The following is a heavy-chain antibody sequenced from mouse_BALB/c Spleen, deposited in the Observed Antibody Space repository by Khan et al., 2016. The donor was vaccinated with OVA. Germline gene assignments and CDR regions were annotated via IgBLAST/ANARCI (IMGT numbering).Heavy chain of an antibody. CDR1: GYSITSNYA. Sequence: EVQLQESGPGLVKPSQSLSLTCTVNGYSITSNYAWNWIRQLPGNKLEWMGYISYSGSTNYNPSLKSRLSITRDTSKNQFFLLLHSVTTEDSATYYCARGNYYGYALDYWGQGTSVTVAS. CDR2: ISYSGST. J-gene: IGHJ4*01. D-gene: IGHD1-1*01. CDR3: ARGNYYGYALDY. V-gene: IGHV3-2*02.